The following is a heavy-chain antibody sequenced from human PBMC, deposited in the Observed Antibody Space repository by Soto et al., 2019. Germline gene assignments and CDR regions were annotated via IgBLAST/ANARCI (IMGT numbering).Heavy chain of an antibody. CDR2: IVPTLRIT. V-gene: IGHV1-69*08. CDR1: GGTSTIYT. Sequence: QVQLVQSGAEVKKPGASLRVSCETSGGTSTIYTITCVRQAPGQGLQWMGRIVPTLRITNYAQEFQGRLTITADSSTSTAHIELTSLTSEETAVYYCATDKYGAGRVGVHSWGQGTLVTVSS. D-gene: IGHD1-26*01. CDR3: ATDKYGAGRVGVHS. J-gene: IGHJ5*02.